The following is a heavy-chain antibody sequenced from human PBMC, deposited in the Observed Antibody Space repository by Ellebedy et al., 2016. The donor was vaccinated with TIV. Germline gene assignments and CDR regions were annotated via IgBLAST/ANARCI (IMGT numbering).Heavy chain of an antibody. CDR1: GGTFSSYA. J-gene: IGHJ5*02. CDR2: IIPIFGTA. CDR3: ARSKPILRNFVNLFDP. V-gene: IGHV1-69*13. Sequence: SVKVSCXASGGTFSSYAISWVRQAPGQGLEWMGGIIPIFGTANYAQKFQGRVTITADESTSTAYMELSSLRSEDTAVYYCARSKPILRNFVNLFDPWGQGTLVTVSS. D-gene: IGHD1-14*01.